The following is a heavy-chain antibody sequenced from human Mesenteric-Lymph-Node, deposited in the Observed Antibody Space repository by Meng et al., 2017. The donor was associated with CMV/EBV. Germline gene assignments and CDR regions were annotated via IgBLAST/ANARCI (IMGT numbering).Heavy chain of an antibody. Sequence: FTGYYMNWVRQAPGQGLEWMGRINPNSGGTNYAQKFQGRVTMTRDTSISTAYMELSRLRSDDTAVYYCAGGGHYYDILTGYYSDFDYWGQGTLVTVSS. D-gene: IGHD3-9*01. CDR3: AGGGHYYDILTGYYSDFDY. CDR2: INPNSGGT. J-gene: IGHJ4*02. CDR1: FTGYY. V-gene: IGHV1-2*06.